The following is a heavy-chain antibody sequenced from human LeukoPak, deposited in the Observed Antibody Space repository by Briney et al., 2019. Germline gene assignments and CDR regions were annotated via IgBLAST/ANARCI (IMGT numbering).Heavy chain of an antibody. D-gene: IGHD6-6*01. CDR3: ARVLRGAARPFDY. CDR1: GFTFSSYE. J-gene: IGHJ4*02. Sequence: PGGSLRLSCAASGFTFSSYEMNWVRQAPGKGLEWVSYISSSGSTIYYADSVKGRFTISRDNAKKSLYLQMNSLRAEDTAGYYCARVLRGAARPFDYWGQGTLVTVSS. V-gene: IGHV3-48*03. CDR2: ISSSGSTI.